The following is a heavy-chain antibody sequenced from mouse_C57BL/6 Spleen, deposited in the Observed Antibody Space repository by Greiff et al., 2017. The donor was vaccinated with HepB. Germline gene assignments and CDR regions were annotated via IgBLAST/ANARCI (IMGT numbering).Heavy chain of an antibody. Sequence: EVQLQQSGPELVKPGASVKIPCKASGYTFTDYNMDWVKQSHGKSLEWIGDINPNNGGTIYNQKFKGKATLTVDKSSSTAYMELRSLTSEDTAVYYWASRGWDEGAWFAYWGQGTLVTVSA. J-gene: IGHJ3*01. CDR3: ASRGWDEGAWFAY. CDR2: INPNNGGT. CDR1: GYTFTDYN. V-gene: IGHV1-18*01. D-gene: IGHD4-1*01.